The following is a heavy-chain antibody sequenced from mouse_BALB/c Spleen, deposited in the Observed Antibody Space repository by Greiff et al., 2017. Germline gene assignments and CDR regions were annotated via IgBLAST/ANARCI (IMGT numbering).Heavy chain of an antibody. V-gene: IGHV1S56*01. CDR2: IYPGDGDT. D-gene: IGHD2-2*01. CDR3: AREGYDGTWFAY. Sequence: VQLQESGPELVKPGASVRISCKASGYTFTSYYIHWVKQRPGQGLEWIGRIYPGDGDTNYNGKFKGKATLTADKSSSTAYMQLSSLTSVDSAVYFCAREGYDGTWFAYWGQGTLVTVSA. J-gene: IGHJ3*01. CDR1: GYTFTSYY.